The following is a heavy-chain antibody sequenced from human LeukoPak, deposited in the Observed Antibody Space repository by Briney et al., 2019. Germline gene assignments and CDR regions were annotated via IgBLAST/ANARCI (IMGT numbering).Heavy chain of an antibody. CDR3: ARAQSSGSGSYLLGAFDI. V-gene: IGHV1-69*13. D-gene: IGHD3-10*01. Sequence: ASVKVSCKASGYTFTGYYMHWVRQAPGQGLEWMGRIIPIFGTANYAQKFQGRVTITADESTSTAYMELSSLRSEDTAVYYCARAQSSGSGSYLLGAFDIWGQGTMVTVSS. CDR2: IIPIFGTA. CDR1: GYTFTGYY. J-gene: IGHJ3*02.